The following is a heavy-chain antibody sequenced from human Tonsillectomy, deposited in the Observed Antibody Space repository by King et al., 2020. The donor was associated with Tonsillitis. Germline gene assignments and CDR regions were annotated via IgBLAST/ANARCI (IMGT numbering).Heavy chain of an antibody. D-gene: IGHD6-13*01. Sequence: QLVQSGAEVKKPGESLKISCKGSGYSFTDYWIAWVRQMPGKGLEWMGIIYPGDSDTRYSPSFQGQVTISADKSINTAYLQWSSLKASDTAMYYCAGQGGSSWFLNWFAPWGQGTLFTFSS. J-gene: IGHJ5*02. CDR1: GYSFTDYW. V-gene: IGHV5-51*01. CDR2: IYPGDSDT. CDR3: AGQGGSSWFLNWFAP.